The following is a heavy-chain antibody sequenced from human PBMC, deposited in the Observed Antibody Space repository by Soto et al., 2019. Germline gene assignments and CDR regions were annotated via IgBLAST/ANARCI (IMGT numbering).Heavy chain of an antibody. J-gene: IGHJ4*02. CDR1: GFTFSNYW. CDR3: VRDSHGDY. Sequence: EVQLVESGGGLVQPGGSLRLSCACSGFTFSNYWMHWVRQAPGKGLEWVSRIDHDGPTDYADSVRGRFTISRDNAENTLYLQMNSLRPEDTAVYYCVRDSHGDYWGQGTLVTFSS. V-gene: IGHV3-74*01. CDR2: IDHDGPT.